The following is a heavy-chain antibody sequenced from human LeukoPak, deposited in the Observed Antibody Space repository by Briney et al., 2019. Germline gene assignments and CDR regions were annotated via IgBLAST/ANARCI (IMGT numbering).Heavy chain of an antibody. J-gene: IGHJ6*03. Sequence: SETLSLTCAVYGGSFSGYYWSWIRQPPGKGLEWIGEINHSGSTNYNPSLKSRVTISVDTSKNQFSLKLSSVTAADTAVYYCARDRAPYYDILTGYPVDNYYYMDVWGKGTTVTVSS. V-gene: IGHV4-34*01. D-gene: IGHD3-9*01. CDR2: INHSGST. CDR3: ARDRAPYYDILTGYPVDNYYYMDV. CDR1: GGSFSGYY.